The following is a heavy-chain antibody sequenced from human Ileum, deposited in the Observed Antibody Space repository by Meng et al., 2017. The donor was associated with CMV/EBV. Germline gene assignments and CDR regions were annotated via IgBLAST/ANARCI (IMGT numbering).Heavy chain of an antibody. CDR3: AKYSIAAAGSGTRYFDY. J-gene: IGHJ4*02. V-gene: IGHV3-23*01. D-gene: IGHD6-13*01. CDR2: ISQSGGTT. CDR1: FTFNSYG. Sequence: FTFNSYGMSWVRQAPGKGLEWVSVISQSGGTTYYADSVKGRFTISRDNSKNTLYLQMNSLRAEDTAVYYCAKYSIAAAGSGTRYFDYWGQGTLVTVSS.